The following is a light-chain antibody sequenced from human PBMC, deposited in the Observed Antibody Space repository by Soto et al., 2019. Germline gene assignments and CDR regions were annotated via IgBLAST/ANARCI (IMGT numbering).Light chain of an antibody. CDR1: SSDVGGYNY. CDR2: DVS. V-gene: IGLV2-14*01. J-gene: IGLJ2*01. Sequence: QSALTQPASVSGSPGQSITISCTGTSSDVGGYNYVSWYQQHTGKAPKLMIYDVSNRPTGVSNRFSGSKSGNTATLTISGLQAEDEADYYCSSYTSSSPLVVSGGGTKLTVL. CDR3: SSYTSSSPLVV.